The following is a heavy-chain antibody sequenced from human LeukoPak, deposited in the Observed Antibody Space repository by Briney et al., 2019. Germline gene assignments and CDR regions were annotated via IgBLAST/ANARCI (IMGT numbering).Heavy chain of an antibody. CDR1: GFTFGDYA. V-gene: IGHV3-49*03. J-gene: IGHJ4*02. CDR3: TRGKVKMATISYFDY. Sequence: GGSLRLSCTASGFTFGDYAMSWFRQAPGKGLEWVGFIRSKAYGGTTEYAASVKGRFTISRDDSKSIAYLQMNSLKTEDTAVYYCTRGKVKMATISYFDYWGQGTLVTVSS. D-gene: IGHD5-24*01. CDR2: IRSKAYGGTT.